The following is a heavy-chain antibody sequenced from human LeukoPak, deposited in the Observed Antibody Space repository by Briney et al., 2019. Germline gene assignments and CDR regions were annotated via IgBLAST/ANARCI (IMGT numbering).Heavy chain of an antibody. Sequence: SETLSLTCSVSGGSITTHYWSWIRQPPGKGLEWIGYIYYSGSTNYNPSLKSRVTISVDTSKNQFSLKLSSVTAADTAVYYCARLADSGMDYWGQGTLVTVSS. D-gene: IGHD5-12*01. CDR3: ARLADSGMDY. J-gene: IGHJ4*02. V-gene: IGHV4-59*11. CDR1: GGSITTHY. CDR2: IYYSGST.